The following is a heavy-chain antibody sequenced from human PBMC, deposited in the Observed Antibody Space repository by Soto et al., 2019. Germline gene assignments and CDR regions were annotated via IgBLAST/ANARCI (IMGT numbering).Heavy chain of an antibody. CDR3: VEGWNDF. Sequence: EVQVVESGGDLVEPGGSLRLSCVTSGFMFSSAWMSWVRQGPGKGLEWVARIKSKNDGGAADYAAPVNGRFSISRDDSISTVYLQMNSLRAEDTALYHCVEGWNDFWGQGTLVTVSS. J-gene: IGHJ4*02. CDR1: GFMFSSAW. CDR2: IKSKNDGGAA. V-gene: IGHV3-15*01. D-gene: IGHD1-1*01.